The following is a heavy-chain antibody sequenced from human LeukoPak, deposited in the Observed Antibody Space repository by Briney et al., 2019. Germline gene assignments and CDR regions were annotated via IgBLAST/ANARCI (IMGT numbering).Heavy chain of an antibody. D-gene: IGHD3-22*01. CDR1: GGSISSYY. Sequence: KPSETLSLPCTVSGGSISSYYWSWIRQPPGKGLEWIGYIYDSGSTNYNPSLKSRVTISVDTSKNQFSLKLSSVTAADTAVYYCACLTTADAFDIWGQGTMVTVSS. CDR3: ACLTTADAFDI. V-gene: IGHV4-59*01. J-gene: IGHJ3*02. CDR2: IYDSGST.